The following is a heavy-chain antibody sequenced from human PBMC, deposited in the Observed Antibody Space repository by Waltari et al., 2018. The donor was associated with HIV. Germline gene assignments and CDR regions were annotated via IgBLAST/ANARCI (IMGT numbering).Heavy chain of an antibody. J-gene: IGHJ6*02. CDR2: IYSGGST. CDR1: GFTARSNY. Sequence: EVQLVESGGGLVQPGGSLRLPCAASGFTARSNYMSRVRQAPGKGLEWVSVIYSGGSTYYADSVKGRFTISRDNSKNTLYLQMNSLRAEDTAVYYCASIAYCGGDCYPRGMDVWGQGTTVTVSS. D-gene: IGHD2-21*02. V-gene: IGHV3-66*01. CDR3: ASIAYCGGDCYPRGMDV.